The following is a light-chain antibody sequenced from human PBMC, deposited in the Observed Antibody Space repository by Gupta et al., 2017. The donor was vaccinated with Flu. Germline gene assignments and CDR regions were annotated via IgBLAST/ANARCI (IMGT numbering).Light chain of an antibody. CDR1: RSNIGAGYE. V-gene: IGLV1-40*01. J-gene: IGLJ2*01. CDR2: GNN. Sequence: RVTSSCTGGRSNIGAGYEVHWYQHSRGTAPKLLIYGNNNRPAGVPARFVGSKSGTSASLAITELQAEDEADYYCQSYDSTLSVVFGGGTKLTVL. CDR3: QSYDSTLSVV.